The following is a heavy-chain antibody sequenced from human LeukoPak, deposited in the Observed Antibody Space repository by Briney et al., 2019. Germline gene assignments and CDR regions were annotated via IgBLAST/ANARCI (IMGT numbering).Heavy chain of an antibody. Sequence: GGSLRLSCAASGFTFSRYSMNWVRQAPGKGLEWVSYISRSSSTIHYADSVKGRFTISRDNAKSSLFLQMNSLRAEDTAVYYCARDKFGGTDYWGQGTLVTVSS. D-gene: IGHD3-16*01. V-gene: IGHV3-48*04. J-gene: IGHJ4*02. CDR2: ISRSSSTI. CDR1: GFTFSRYS. CDR3: ARDKFGGTDY.